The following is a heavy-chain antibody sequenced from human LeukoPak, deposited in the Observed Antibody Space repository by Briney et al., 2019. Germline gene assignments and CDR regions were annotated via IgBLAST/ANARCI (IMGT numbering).Heavy chain of an antibody. V-gene: IGHV3-23*01. J-gene: IGHJ4*02. D-gene: IGHD3-22*01. CDR3: AEDQAWSSGRNFDY. CDR1: GFIFSSYA. Sequence: GGSLRLSCAASGFIFSSYAMSWVRQAPGKGLEWVSAISGDGSTYYADSVKGRFTISRDNTKNTLYLQLNNLRAEDTAVYYCAEDQAWSSGRNFDYWGQGTLVTVSS. CDR2: ISGDGST.